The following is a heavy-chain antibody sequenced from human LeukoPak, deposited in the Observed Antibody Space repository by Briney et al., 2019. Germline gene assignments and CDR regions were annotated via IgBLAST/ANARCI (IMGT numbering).Heavy chain of an antibody. D-gene: IGHD6-19*01. V-gene: IGHV3-11*01. Sequence: PGGSLRLSCAASGFTFRDSYMSWIRQAPGKGLEWVSYISSGGSTIYYADSVRGRFTISRDNAKNSLYLQMNSLRAEDTAIYYCASRGDRIAVAGTTAFDIGGQGTMVTVSS. J-gene: IGHJ3*02. CDR2: ISSGGSTI. CDR3: ASRGDRIAVAGTTAFDI. CDR1: GFTFRDSY.